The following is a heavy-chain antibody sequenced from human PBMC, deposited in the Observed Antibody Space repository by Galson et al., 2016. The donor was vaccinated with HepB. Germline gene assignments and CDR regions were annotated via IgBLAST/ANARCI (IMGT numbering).Heavy chain of an antibody. Sequence: SLRLSCAASGFAFSSYWMTWVRQAPGRGLEWVANIKKDGSERFYVDSVWGRFTISRDNSKNSLYLQMNSLRAEDTAVYYCARVVLLYSGGWYVRGDGWFDPWGQGTLVTVSS. J-gene: IGHJ5*02. CDR3: ARVVLLYSGGWYVRGDGWFDP. CDR2: IKKDGSER. V-gene: IGHV3-7*03. D-gene: IGHD6-19*01. CDR1: GFAFSSYW.